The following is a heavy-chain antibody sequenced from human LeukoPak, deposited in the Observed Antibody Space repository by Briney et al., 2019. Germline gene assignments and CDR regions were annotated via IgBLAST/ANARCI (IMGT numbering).Heavy chain of an antibody. J-gene: IGHJ4*02. CDR2: IWYDGTTK. CDR1: GFAFNNYG. V-gene: IGHV3-33*06. CDR3: AKDLEKFDTTGFPAY. D-gene: IGHD1-1*01. Sequence: QTGRSLRLSCVASGFAFNNYGMHWVRQTPGKGLEWLALIWYDGTTKYYADSVKGRFTISRDNPDSTLFLQMSSLRAEDTAVYYCAKDLEKFDTTGFPAYWGQGTLVTVSS.